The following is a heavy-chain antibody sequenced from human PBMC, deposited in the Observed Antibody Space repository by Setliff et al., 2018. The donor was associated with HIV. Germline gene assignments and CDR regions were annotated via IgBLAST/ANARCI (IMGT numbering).Heavy chain of an antibody. D-gene: IGHD5-12*01. CDR1: GASVRSGDH. CDR2: ISPTGNT. CDR3: AKSSPSIGYISDH. Sequence: SETLSLTCTVSGASVRSGDHWSWVRQAPGKGLEWIGYISPTGNTNYNPSLKSRVTISTDTSKNQFSLNVRSVTAADTAVYFCAKSSPSIGYISDHWGQGTLVTVSS. V-gene: IGHV4-61*08. J-gene: IGHJ4*02.